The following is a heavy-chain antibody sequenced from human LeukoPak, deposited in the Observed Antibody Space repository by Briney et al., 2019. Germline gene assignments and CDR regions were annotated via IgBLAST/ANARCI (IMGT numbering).Heavy chain of an antibody. J-gene: IGHJ3*02. CDR1: GFIVSSNY. D-gene: IGHD4-17*01. CDR3: ARDGNSMTTFDAFDI. Sequence: GGSLRLSCAASGFIVSSNYMTWVRQAPGKGLEWVSVIDSGGSTYYSDSVKGRFTISRDNSKNTLYPQMNSLRAEDTAVYYCARDGNSMTTFDAFDIWGQGTLVTVSS. V-gene: IGHV3-66*01. CDR2: IDSGGST.